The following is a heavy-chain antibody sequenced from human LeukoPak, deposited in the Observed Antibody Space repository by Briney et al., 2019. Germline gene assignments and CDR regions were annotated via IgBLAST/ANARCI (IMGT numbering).Heavy chain of an antibody. CDR1: GFTFSSYS. CDR3: ARVSGNGYSYGYYYYYYMDV. D-gene: IGHD5-18*01. V-gene: IGHV3-21*04. CDR2: ISSSSSYI. Sequence: PGGSLRLSCAASGFTFSSYSMNWVRQAPGKGLEWVSSISSSSSYIYYADSVKGRFTISRDNAKNSLYLQMNSLRAEDTAVYYCARVSGNGYSYGYYYYYYMDVWGKGTTVTISS. J-gene: IGHJ6*03.